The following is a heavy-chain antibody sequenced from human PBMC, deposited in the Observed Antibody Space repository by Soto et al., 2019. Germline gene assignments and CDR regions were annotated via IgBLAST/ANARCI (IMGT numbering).Heavy chain of an antibody. Sequence: XGSLRLSCAAAGFTVTSYYMSWVRQAPGKGLDWVSLIYTGGNTNYADSVKGRFTISRDNSRNTLYLQMNSLRAEDTAVYYCARDYYYGSGNYYRADYYHYGMDVWGQGPTVTVSS. CDR1: GFTVTSYY. CDR3: ARDYYYGSGNYYRADYYHYGMDV. J-gene: IGHJ6*02. D-gene: IGHD3-10*01. V-gene: IGHV3-53*01. CDR2: IYTGGNT.